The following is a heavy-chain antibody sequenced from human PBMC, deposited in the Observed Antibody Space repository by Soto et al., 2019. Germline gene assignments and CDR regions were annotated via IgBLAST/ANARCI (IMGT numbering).Heavy chain of an antibody. CDR2: ISYDGSNK. CDR3: AKDRKGGMEV. Sequence: EVSLRLSCAASGFTFSSYGMHGVRQAPGKGLKWVAVISYDGSNKYYADSVKGRFTISRDNSKNTLYGQMNSLKAGATAVYYCAKDRKGGMEVWGQATKVTVSS. J-gene: IGHJ6*01. V-gene: IGHV3-30*18. CDR1: GFTFSSYG.